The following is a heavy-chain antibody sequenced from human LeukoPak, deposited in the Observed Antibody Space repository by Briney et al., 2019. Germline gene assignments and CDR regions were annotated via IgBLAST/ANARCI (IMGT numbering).Heavy chain of an antibody. CDR2: IYNSGST. CDR3: ARDPGGYSSGWHAFDI. J-gene: IGHJ3*02. CDR1: GGAISSYN. Sequence: PSETLSLTSTVSGGAISSYNWSWIRQPPGEGLGWVGYIYNSGSTNYSPSLKSRVTISVDTSKNQFSLKLTSVTAADTAVYYCARDPGGYSSGWHAFDIWGQGTMVTVSS. D-gene: IGHD6-19*01. V-gene: IGHV4-59*01.